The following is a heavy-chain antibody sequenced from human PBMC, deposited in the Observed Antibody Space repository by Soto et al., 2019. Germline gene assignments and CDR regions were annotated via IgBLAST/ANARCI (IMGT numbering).Heavy chain of an antibody. V-gene: IGHV1-69*06. J-gene: IGHJ5*02. CDR2: IIPIFGKA. CDR1: AGTFSSYT. Sequence: SGKVSCKTSAGTFSSYTISWVRQAPGQGLEWMGGIIPIFGKANYAQKFQGRVTITADKSTSTAYMELSSLRSEDTAVYYCAPVSAALALDPWGQGTLLTTSS. D-gene: IGHD6-13*01. CDR3: APVSAALALDP.